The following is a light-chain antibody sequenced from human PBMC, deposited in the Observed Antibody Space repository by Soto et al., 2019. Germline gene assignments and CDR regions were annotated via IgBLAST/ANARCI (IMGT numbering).Light chain of an antibody. CDR3: QQSYSTLLT. CDR1: QSISSY. V-gene: IGKV1-39*01. Sequence: DIQMTQSPSSLSASVGDRVTITCRASQSISSYLNWYQQKPGKAPKLLIYAASRLQSWVPSRFRGSGSGTDFTLTISSLQPEDFATYYCQQSYSTLLTFGGGTKVEIK. J-gene: IGKJ4*01. CDR2: AAS.